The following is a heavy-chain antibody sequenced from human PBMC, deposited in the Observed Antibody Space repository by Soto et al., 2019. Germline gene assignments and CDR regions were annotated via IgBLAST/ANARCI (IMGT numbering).Heavy chain of an antibody. Sequence: SETLSLTCTVSGGSISPYYWSWIRQSPGKGLEWIGYIYYTGTTKSYPSLKGRVTMSVDTSKNQFSMRLSSVTAADTAVYYCTDMRGQWLPRDWGRGIMVTVSS. CDR3: TDMRGQWLPRD. D-gene: IGHD6-19*01. J-gene: IGHJ4*02. CDR2: IYYTGTT. CDR1: GGSISPYY. V-gene: IGHV4-59*08.